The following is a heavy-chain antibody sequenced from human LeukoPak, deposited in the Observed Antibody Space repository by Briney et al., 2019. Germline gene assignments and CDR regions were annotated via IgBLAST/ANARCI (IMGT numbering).Heavy chain of an antibody. CDR2: ISAYNGNT. D-gene: IGHD2-2*01. Sequence: GASVKVSCKASGYTFTSYGISWVRQAPGQGLEWMGWISAYNGNTNYAQKLQGRVTMTTDTSTSTAYMELRSLRSDDTAVYYCARVGTGYCSSTSRYEFDYWGQGTLVTVSS. J-gene: IGHJ4*02. CDR3: ARVGTGYCSSTSRYEFDY. CDR1: GYTFTSYG. V-gene: IGHV1-18*04.